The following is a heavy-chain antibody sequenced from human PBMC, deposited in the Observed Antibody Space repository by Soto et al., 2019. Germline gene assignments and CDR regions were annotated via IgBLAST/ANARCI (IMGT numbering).Heavy chain of an antibody. CDR2: IWYDGSNK. J-gene: IGHJ6*03. CDR3: ARRVTMVRGARYLGDYYYYYYMDV. D-gene: IGHD3-10*01. CDR1: GFTFSSYG. V-gene: IGHV3-33*01. Sequence: GGSLRLSCAASGFTFSSYGMHWVRQAPGKGLEWVAVIWYDGSNKYYADSVKGRFTISRDNSKNTLYLQMNSLRAEDTAVYYCARRVTMVRGARYLGDYYYYYYMDVWGKGTTVTVSS.